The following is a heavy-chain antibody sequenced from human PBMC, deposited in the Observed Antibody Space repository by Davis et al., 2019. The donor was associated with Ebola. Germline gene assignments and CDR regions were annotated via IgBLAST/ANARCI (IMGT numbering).Heavy chain of an antibody. CDR2: INHSGST. V-gene: IGHV4-34*01. D-gene: IGHD3-10*01. J-gene: IGHJ4*02. CDR1: GGSISSYY. CDR3: ARTYGSGSAYFDY. Sequence: SETLSLTCTVSGGSISSYYWSWIRQPPGKGLEWIGEINHSGSTNYNPSLKSRVTISVDTSKNQFSLKLSSVTAADTAVYYCARTYGSGSAYFDYWGQGTLVTVSS.